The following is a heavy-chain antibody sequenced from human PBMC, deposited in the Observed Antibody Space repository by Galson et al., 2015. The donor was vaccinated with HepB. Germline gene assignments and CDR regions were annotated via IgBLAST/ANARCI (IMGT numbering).Heavy chain of an antibody. CDR2: IDWDDDK. J-gene: IGHJ4*02. V-gene: IGHV2-70*17. CDR3: ARIFPCGLVVLIPDIGEGD. D-gene: IGHD2-15*01. Sequence: PALVKPTQTLTLTCTFSGFSLTTDGMCVSWVRQPPGKALEWLARIDWDDDKFYSTSLKIRLTISKDTSRNQVDLTMTNMDPVDTATYYCARIFPCGLVVLIPDIGEGDWGQGILVTVTS. CDR1: GFSLTTDGMC.